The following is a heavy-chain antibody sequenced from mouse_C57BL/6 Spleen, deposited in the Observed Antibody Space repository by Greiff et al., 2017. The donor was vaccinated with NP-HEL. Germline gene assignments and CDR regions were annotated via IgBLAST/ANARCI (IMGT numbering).Heavy chain of an antibody. Sequence: QVQLKESGAELVRPGTSVKVSCKASGYAFTNYLIEWVKQRPGQGLEWIGVINPGSGGTNYNEKFKGKATLTADKSSSTAYMQLSSLTSEDSAVYFCAREEEFAYWGQGTLVTVSA. V-gene: IGHV1-54*01. J-gene: IGHJ3*01. CDR2: INPGSGGT. CDR3: AREEEFAY. CDR1: GYAFTNYL.